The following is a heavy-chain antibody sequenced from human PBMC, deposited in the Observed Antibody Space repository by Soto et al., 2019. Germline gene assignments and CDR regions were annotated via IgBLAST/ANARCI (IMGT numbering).Heavy chain of an antibody. Sequence: PGGSLSLSCASSGFTFSTYAMSWVRQAPGKGLEWVSSISGTGGSTYYADSVKGRFTISRDKSRNTLYLQMNSLRAEDTAVYYCARLYDSSGYYPYGMDVWGQGTTVTVSS. CDR3: ARLYDSSGYYPYGMDV. CDR1: GFTFSTYA. V-gene: IGHV3-23*01. J-gene: IGHJ6*02. D-gene: IGHD3-22*01. CDR2: ISGTGGST.